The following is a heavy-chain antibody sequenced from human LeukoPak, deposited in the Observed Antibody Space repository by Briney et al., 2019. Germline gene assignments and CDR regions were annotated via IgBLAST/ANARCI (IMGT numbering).Heavy chain of an antibody. CDR1: GFTFSNAW. CDR2: IKSKTDGGTT. D-gene: IGHD3-10*01. CDR3: TTFVNNYGSGNSVDY. V-gene: IGHV3-15*01. J-gene: IGHJ4*02. Sequence: GGSLRLSCAASGFTFSNAWMSWVRQAPGKGLEWVGRIKSKTDGGTTDYAAPVKGRFTISRDDSKNTLYLQMNSLKTEDTAVYYCTTFVNNYGSGNSVDYWGQGTLVTVSS.